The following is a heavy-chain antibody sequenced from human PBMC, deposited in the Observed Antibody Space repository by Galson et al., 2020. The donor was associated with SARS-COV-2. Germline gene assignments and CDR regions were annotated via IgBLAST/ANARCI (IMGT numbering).Heavy chain of an antibody. CDR3: AKEGGSGWATDYFQD. Sequence: GGSLRLSCAASGFTFSNYAMAWVRQAPGKGLEWVSLLNNRGDDTYYANSMRGRFTISRDNSRNILYLQIYNLRVEDTAIYYCAKEGGSGWATDYFQDWGQGTLVTVSS. CDR2: LNNRGDDT. J-gene: IGHJ1*01. CDR1: GFTFSNYA. D-gene: IGHD6-19*01. V-gene: IGHV3-23*01.